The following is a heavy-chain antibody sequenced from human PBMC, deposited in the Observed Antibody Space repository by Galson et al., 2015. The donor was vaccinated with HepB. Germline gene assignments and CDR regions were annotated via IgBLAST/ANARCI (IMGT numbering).Heavy chain of an antibody. Sequence: ETLSLTCTVSGYSISSGYYWGWIRQPPGKGLEWIGSIYHSGSTYYNPSLKSRVTISVDTSKNQFSLKLSSVTAADTAVYYCASRLDIVVVPAAMRNYGMDVWGQGTTVTVSS. CDR3: ASRLDIVVVPAAMRNYGMDV. J-gene: IGHJ6*02. CDR1: GYSISSGYY. D-gene: IGHD2-2*03. CDR2: IYHSGST. V-gene: IGHV4-38-2*02.